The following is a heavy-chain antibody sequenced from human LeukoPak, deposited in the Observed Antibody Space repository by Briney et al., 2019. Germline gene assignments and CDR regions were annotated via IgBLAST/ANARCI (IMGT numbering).Heavy chain of an antibody. CDR2: MYTSGDT. CDR1: GGSISDNY. CDR3: ARDYWGSDAFGI. Sequence: SETLSLTCTVSGGSISDNYWTWIRQPADMRLEWLGRMYTSGDTYYNPSLRSRLTISLDKAKNQISLEVRSVTAADTAVYYCARDYWGSDAFGIWGQGTMVTVSS. V-gene: IGHV4-4*07. J-gene: IGHJ3*02. D-gene: IGHD7-27*01.